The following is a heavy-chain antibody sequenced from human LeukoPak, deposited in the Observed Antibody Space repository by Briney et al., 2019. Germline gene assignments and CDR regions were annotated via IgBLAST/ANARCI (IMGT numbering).Heavy chain of an antibody. Sequence: GGSLRLSCAASGFTFSTYAMSWVRQAAGKGLEWVSGINWNGGSTGYADSVKGRFTISRDNAKNSLYLQMNSLRAEDTALYYCARGLRDAFDIWGQGTMVTVSS. J-gene: IGHJ3*02. CDR1: GFTFSTYA. D-gene: IGHD3-3*01. CDR2: INWNGGST. V-gene: IGHV3-20*04. CDR3: ARGLRDAFDI.